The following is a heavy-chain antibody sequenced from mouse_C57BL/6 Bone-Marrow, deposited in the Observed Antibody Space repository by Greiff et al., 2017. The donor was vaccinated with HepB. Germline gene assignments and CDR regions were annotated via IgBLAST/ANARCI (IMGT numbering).Heavy chain of an antibody. V-gene: IGHV3-6*01. J-gene: IGHJ3*01. D-gene: IGHD1-1*01. CDR3: ASCHYYYGSPSFAY. CDR2: ISYDGSN. Sequence: EVKLQESGPGLVKPSQSLSLTCSVTGYSITSGYNWNWIRQFPGNKLEWMGYISYDGSNNYNPSLKNRISITRDTSKNQFFLKLNSVTTEDTATYYCASCHYYYGSPSFAYWGQGTLVTVSA. CDR1: GYSITSGYN.